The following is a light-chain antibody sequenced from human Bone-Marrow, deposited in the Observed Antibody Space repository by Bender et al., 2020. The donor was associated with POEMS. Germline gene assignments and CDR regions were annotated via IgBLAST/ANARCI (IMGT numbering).Light chain of an antibody. CDR2: SNN. J-gene: IGLJ3*02. CDR1: TSNIGSNS. Sequence: QSVLTQPPSVSGAPGQRVSISCSGSTSNIGSNSVNWYQQLPGTAPKLLIYSNNQRPSGVPDRISGSKSGTSAALAISGLQFEDEAEYYCAAWDDSLGGWVFGGGTKLTVL. CDR3: AAWDDSLGGWV. V-gene: IGLV1-44*01.